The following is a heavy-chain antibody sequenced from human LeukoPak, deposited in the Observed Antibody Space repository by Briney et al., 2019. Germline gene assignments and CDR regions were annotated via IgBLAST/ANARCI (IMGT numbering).Heavy chain of an antibody. CDR1: GGSISSNW. Sequence: PSGTLSLTCAVSGGSISSNWWSWVRQPPGKGLEWIGGIEDRGNTNYNPSLKSRVTISVDKSKNQFSLKLSSLTAADTAVYYCAGAGTYYLDNWGQGTLVTVSS. D-gene: IGHD3-10*01. V-gene: IGHV4-4*02. CDR3: AGAGTYYLDN. CDR2: IEDRGNT. J-gene: IGHJ4*02.